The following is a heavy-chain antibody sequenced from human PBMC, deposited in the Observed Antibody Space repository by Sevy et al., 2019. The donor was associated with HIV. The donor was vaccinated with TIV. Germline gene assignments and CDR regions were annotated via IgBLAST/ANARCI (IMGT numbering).Heavy chain of an antibody. Sequence: GGSLRLSCAASGFTFSSHWMSWVRQAPGKGLEWVANIKQDGSEKYYVDSVKGRFTISRDNAKNSLSLQMNSLRAEDTAVYHCARDSGSIGMDVWGQGTTVTVSS. CDR1: GFTFSSHW. V-gene: IGHV3-7*01. D-gene: IGHD3-10*01. J-gene: IGHJ6*02. CDR3: ARDSGSIGMDV. CDR2: IKQDGSEK.